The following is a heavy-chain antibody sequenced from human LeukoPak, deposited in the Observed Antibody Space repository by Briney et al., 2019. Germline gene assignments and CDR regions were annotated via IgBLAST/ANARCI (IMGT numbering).Heavy chain of an antibody. J-gene: IGHJ4*02. Sequence: PSETLSLTCTGSGGSINGYYWTWIRLPPGKGLEWICYIYNSGSTNYNPSLKSRVTISVGTSKNQFSLKLSSVTAADTAVYFCARGRVGYPVSYFDYWSQGTLVTVSS. CDR1: GGSINGYY. CDR3: ARGRVGYPVSYFDY. V-gene: IGHV4-59*01. D-gene: IGHD5-18*01. CDR2: IYNSGST.